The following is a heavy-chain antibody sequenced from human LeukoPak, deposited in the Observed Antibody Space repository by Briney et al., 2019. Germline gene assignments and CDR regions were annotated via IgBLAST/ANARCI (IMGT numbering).Heavy chain of an antibody. CDR3: AKGDLDYYDSSGYKEFDY. D-gene: IGHD3-22*01. CDR2: IIPIFGTA. Sequence: WASVKVSCKASGGTFSSYAISWVRQAPGQGLEWMGGIIPIFGTANYAQKFQGRVTITTDESTSTAYMELSSLRSEDTAVYYCAKGDLDYYDSSGYKEFDYWGQGTLVTVSS. V-gene: IGHV1-69*05. J-gene: IGHJ4*02. CDR1: GGTFSSYA.